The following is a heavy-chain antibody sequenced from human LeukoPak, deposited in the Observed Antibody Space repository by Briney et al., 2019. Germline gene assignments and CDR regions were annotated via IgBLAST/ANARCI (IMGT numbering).Heavy chain of an antibody. D-gene: IGHD1-26*01. Sequence: SETLSLTCAVSGGPFSDDYWTWSRQPPGKGLEWIGEINESGSTNYDPSLKSRVTISVDTSKNHFSLNLNSVTAADTAVYYCASRIGRYLYYFGMDVWGQGTTVTVSS. J-gene: IGHJ6*02. CDR2: INESGST. CDR1: GGPFSDDY. V-gene: IGHV4-34*01. CDR3: ASRIGRYLYYFGMDV.